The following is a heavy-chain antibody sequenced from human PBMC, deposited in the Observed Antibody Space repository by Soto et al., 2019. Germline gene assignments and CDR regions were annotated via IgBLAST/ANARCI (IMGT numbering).Heavy chain of an antibody. V-gene: IGHV1-2*02. CDR2: ISPKSGGT. J-gene: IGHJ3*02. CDR1: GYTFSDYY. Sequence: QVQLVQSGAEVQKPGASVKVSCKASGYTFSDYYVHWVRQAPGQGLEWMGWISPKSGGTNYAQKFQGRVTMTRDTSIFTAYMELSRLRSDDTAVYYCTRNAFYYNSSGYHDGFAIGGQGTLVTVSS. CDR3: TRNAFYYNSSGYHDGFAI. D-gene: IGHD3-22*01.